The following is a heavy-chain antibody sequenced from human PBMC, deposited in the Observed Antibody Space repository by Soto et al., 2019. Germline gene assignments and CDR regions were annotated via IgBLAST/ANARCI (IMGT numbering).Heavy chain of an antibody. CDR3: ARGGGVGVAGSAAFDM. CDR1: GYPVTAYY. Sequence: QLHLVQSGAVVKKPGASVTVSCSASGYPVTAYYMHWVRQAPGRGLEWMGGINPATGAAKYTQTFRGRVTMTRDTSTITVFMELSGLTSEDTAVFYCARGGGVGVAGSAAFDMWGQGTLVTVSS. J-gene: IGHJ3*02. CDR2: INPATGAA. D-gene: IGHD3-3*01. V-gene: IGHV1-2*02.